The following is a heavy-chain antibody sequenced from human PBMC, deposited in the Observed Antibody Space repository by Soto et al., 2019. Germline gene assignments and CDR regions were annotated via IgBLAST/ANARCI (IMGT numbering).Heavy chain of an antibody. V-gene: IGHV4-39*01. J-gene: IGHJ5*02. CDR3: ARHKDLEDWLDP. CDR1: GDSIITSSYF. Sequence: QLQLHESGPGLVKPSETVSLICSVSGDSIITSSYFWAWIRQPPGKGLEWIAMISHSGSPSYNPSLKSRVTTSVDTSNTQFSLHLASVTVADTAVYYCARHKDLEDWLDPWGQGTLVTVSS. CDR2: ISHSGSP.